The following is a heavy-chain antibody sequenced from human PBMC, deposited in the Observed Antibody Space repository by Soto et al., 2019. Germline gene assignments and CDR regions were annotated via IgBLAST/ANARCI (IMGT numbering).Heavy chain of an antibody. Sequence: SETLSLTCAVSGGSISSGGYSWSWIRQPPGKGLEWIGYIYHRSTYYNPSLKSRVTISVDTSKNQFSLKLNSMTAADTAVYYCARHNYGSGSTYFDYWGQGTLVTVSS. V-gene: IGHV4-30-2*01. J-gene: IGHJ4*02. D-gene: IGHD3-10*01. CDR3: ARHNYGSGSTYFDY. CDR1: GGSISSGGYS. CDR2: IYHRST.